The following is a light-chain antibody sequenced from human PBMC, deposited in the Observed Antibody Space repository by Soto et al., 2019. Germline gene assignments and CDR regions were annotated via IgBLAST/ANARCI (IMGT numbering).Light chain of an antibody. Sequence: SVLTQPASVSGSPGQSITISCTGTSSDVGGYNYVSWYQQHPGKAPKFMIYEVNNRPSGVSNRFSGSKSGNTASLTISGLQAEDEADYYCSSYTSSSTWVFGGGTKLTVL. V-gene: IGLV2-14*01. J-gene: IGLJ3*02. CDR1: SSDVGGYNY. CDR2: EVN. CDR3: SSYTSSSTWV.